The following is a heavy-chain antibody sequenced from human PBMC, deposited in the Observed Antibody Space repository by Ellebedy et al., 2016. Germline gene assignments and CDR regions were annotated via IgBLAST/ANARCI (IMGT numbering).Heavy chain of an antibody. CDR1: GGPIRNYY. J-gene: IGHJ4*02. D-gene: IGHD4-17*01. CDR3: ARGAYGDSSRGTFDY. CDR2: IYSSGST. Sequence: GSLRLXCTVPGGPIRNYYWSWIRQPAGKGLEWIGRIYSSGSTNYSPSLKSRVTMSGDTSKNQFSLKLSSVTAADTAVYYCARGAYGDSSRGTFDYWGQGTLVTVSS. V-gene: IGHV4-4*07.